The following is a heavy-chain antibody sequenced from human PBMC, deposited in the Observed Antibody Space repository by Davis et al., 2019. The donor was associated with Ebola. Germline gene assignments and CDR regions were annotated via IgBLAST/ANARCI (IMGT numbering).Heavy chain of an antibody. CDR2: IYYSGST. CDR3: ARDLQAGLYYYGMDV. CDR1: GGSISSYY. J-gene: IGHJ6*02. D-gene: IGHD3-10*01. Sequence: MPSETLSLTCTVSGGSISSYYWTWIRQPPGKGLEWIGYIYYSGSTNYNPSLKSRVIISVDTSKNQFSLRLNSVTAADTAVYYCARDLQAGLYYYGMDVWGQGTTVTVSS. V-gene: IGHV4-59*01.